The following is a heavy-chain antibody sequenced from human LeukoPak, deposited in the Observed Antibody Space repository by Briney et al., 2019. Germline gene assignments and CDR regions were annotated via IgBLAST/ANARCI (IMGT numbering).Heavy chain of an antibody. CDR3: ARGGSGSPAGY. Sequence: GGSLRLSCAASGFTFSSYTMHWVRQAPGKGLEYVSAISSNGGTIYYANSVKGRFTITRDNSKSTLYLQMGSLRAEDMAVYYCARGGSGSPAGYWGRGTLVTVSS. V-gene: IGHV3-64*01. D-gene: IGHD3-10*01. CDR1: GFTFSSYT. J-gene: IGHJ4*02. CDR2: ISSNGGTI.